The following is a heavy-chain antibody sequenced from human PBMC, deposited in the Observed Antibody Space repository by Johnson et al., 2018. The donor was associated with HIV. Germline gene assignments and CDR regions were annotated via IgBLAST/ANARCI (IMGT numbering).Heavy chain of an antibody. CDR3: ASVWSDTWAFDI. J-gene: IGHJ3*02. Sequence: VQLVESGGGVVQPGGSLRLSCAASGFTFSDHYMDWVRQAPGKGLEWVGRIRKRANSYTTEYAAYVKGRFTISRDDSKNSLYLQMKSLKIEDTAGYYCASVWSDTWAFDIWGQGTMVTVSS. CDR2: IRKRANSYTT. D-gene: IGHD3-3*01. CDR1: GFTFSDHY. V-gene: IGHV3-72*01.